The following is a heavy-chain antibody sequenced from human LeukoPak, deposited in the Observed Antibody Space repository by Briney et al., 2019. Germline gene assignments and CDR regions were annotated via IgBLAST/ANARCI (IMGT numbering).Heavy chain of an antibody. CDR1: GYSFTSYW. J-gene: IGHJ6*03. CDR3: ARHPRIPRERRHYYYYMDV. D-gene: IGHD1-1*01. CDR2: IYSGSSDT. V-gene: IGHV5-51*01. Sequence: GESLKTSCNGSGYSFTSYWIAWVRQMPGKGLEWRGIIYSGSSDTLYNPSFQGQVTISVDKSISTAYLQWSSLQASDTAMYYCARHPRIPRERRHYYYYMDVWGKGTTVTVSS.